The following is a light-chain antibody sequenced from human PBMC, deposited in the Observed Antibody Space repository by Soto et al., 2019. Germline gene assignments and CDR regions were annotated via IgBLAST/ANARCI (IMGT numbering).Light chain of an antibody. CDR3: HKYDSWT. CDR2: GAS. CDR1: QSVSSN. V-gene: IGKV3D-15*01. Sequence: EIVMTQSPATLSVSPVEIATLSCRASQSVSSNLAWYQQKPGQAPRLLIYGASSRATGIPDRFSGSGSGTDFTLTISRLEPEDFAVYYCHKYDSWTFGQGTKVDIK. J-gene: IGKJ1*01.